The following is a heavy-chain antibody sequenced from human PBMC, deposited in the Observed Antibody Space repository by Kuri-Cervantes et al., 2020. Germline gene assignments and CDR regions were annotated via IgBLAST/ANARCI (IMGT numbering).Heavy chain of an antibody. V-gene: IGHV3-23*01. J-gene: IGHJ3*02. CDR1: GFTFSSDG. D-gene: IGHD3-22*01. CDR2: ISGSGGST. CDR3: ARERYYDIGAFDI. Sequence: GGSLRLSCAASGFTFSSDGMHWVRQAPGKGLEWVSAISGSGGSTYYADSVKGRFTISRDNSKNTLYLQMNSLRAEDTAVYYCARERYYDIGAFDIWGQGTMVTVSS.